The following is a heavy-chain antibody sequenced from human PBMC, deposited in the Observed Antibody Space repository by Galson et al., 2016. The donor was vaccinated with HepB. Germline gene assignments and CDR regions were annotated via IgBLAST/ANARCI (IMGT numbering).Heavy chain of an antibody. V-gene: IGHV3-23*01. CDR3: AKESGYSDRYPYYYGMDV. Sequence: SLRLSCAASGFTFSNYAMNWVRQAPGKGLEWVSVISGSTYYAASVRGRFTISRDNSKNTLYLQMNSLRVEDTAVYYCAKESGYSDRYPYYYGMDVWGQGTTVTVSS. CDR2: ISGST. D-gene: IGHD2-21*02. CDR1: GFTFSNYA. J-gene: IGHJ6*02.